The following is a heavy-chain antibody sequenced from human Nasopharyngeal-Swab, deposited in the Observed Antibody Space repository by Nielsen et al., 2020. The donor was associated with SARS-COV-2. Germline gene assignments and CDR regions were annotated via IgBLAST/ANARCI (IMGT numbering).Heavy chain of an antibody. V-gene: IGHV3-20*04. CDR2: INWNGGST. J-gene: IGHJ5*02. CDR1: GSTLADYG. Sequence: GRSLRPSCAASGSTLADYGMSWVRQAPGKGLEWVSSINWNGGSTGYADSVKGRFTISRDNAKNPLYLQMNSLRAEDTALNYYARGQYQLLHWFDPWGQGTLVTVSS. CDR3: ARGQYQLLHWFDP. D-gene: IGHD2-2*01.